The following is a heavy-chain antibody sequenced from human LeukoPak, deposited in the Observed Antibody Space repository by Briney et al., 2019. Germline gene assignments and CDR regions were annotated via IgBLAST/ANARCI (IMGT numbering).Heavy chain of an antibody. CDR3: SRGRWSATTASYYLDF. CDR2: INAGNGNT. D-gene: IGHD5-24*01. V-gene: IGHV1-3*01. Sequence: ASVKISCKASEFTFTDYAINWVRQAPGQRLEWMGWINAGNGNTRYSQRFQGRVTITRDTSASTAYMELSSLTSEDTAVYYCSRGRWSATTASYYLDFWGQGTLVTVSS. CDR1: EFTFTDYA. J-gene: IGHJ4*02.